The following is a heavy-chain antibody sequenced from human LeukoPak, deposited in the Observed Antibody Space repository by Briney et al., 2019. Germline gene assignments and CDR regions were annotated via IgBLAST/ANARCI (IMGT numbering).Heavy chain of an antibody. Sequence: SQTLSLTCAISGDSVSSNRADWNWIRQSPSRGLEWLGRTYYRSKWYYDYAVAVKSRISINPDTSKNQFSLQLSSVTPEDTAVYYCARDPVGGSTIFDYWGQGTLVTVSS. V-gene: IGHV6-1*01. CDR2: TYYRSKWYY. CDR1: GDSVSSNRAD. CDR3: ARDPVGGSTIFDY. D-gene: IGHD1-26*01. J-gene: IGHJ4*02.